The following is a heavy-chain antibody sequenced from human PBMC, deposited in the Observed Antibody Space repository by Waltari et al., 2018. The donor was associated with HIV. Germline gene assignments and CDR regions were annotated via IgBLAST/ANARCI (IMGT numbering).Heavy chain of an antibody. V-gene: IGHV4-34*01. J-gene: IGHJ5*02. CDR1: GGSFDEYY. CDR2: INNFGTT. Sequence: QVQLQQWGAGLLQPSETQSLTCAIYGGSFDEYYGAWIRQTPEEGLEWLGDINNFGTTTYNPSLKSRVTVSIDTSKNQFSLNLRSVTAADTAVYYCARTYKRITLFEIIRELSWFDPWGQGTLVTVSS. CDR3: ARTYKRITLFEIIRELSWFDP. D-gene: IGHD1-7*01.